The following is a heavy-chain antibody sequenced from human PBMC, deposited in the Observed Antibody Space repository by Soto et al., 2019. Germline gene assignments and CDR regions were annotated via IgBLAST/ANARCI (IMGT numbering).Heavy chain of an antibody. J-gene: IGHJ4*02. CDR1: GFTFSSDA. CDR2: ISGSDDST. Sequence: EVQLLESGGGLVQPGESLRLSCAASGFTFSSDAMSWVRQAPGKGLEWVPAISGSDDSTYYADSVKGRFTISRDNSKNTLDLQMNSMRAEDTAVYYCAKRSRSSTYYYWGQGTLVTVSS. D-gene: IGHD6-6*01. V-gene: IGHV3-23*01. CDR3: AKRSRSSTYYY.